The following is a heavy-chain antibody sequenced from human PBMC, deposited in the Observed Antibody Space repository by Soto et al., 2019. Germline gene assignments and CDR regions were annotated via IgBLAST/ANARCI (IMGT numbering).Heavy chain of an antibody. CDR3: TTDRHYSPSDC. Sequence: EVHLVESGGGLVKPGGSLRLSCAASGFTFSNAWMSLVRQAPGPGLEWVGRITSKTDGGTTDYAAPVNGRFTISRDDSKNTLYLQMNSLKTEDTAVYYWTTDRHYSPSDCWGQGTLVTVSS. J-gene: IGHJ4*02. V-gene: IGHV3-15*01. D-gene: IGHD4-4*01. CDR1: GFTFSNAW. CDR2: ITSKTDGGTT.